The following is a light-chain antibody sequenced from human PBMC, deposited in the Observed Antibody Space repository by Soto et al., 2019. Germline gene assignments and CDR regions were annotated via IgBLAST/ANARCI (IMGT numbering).Light chain of an antibody. CDR1: QSISSN. CDR3: QQYNYWPPLT. CDR2: GAS. J-gene: IGKJ4*01. V-gene: IGKV3-15*01. Sequence: EIVMTQSPATLSVSPGERATLSCRASQSISSNLAWYQQKPGQAPRLLIYGASTRATGIPVRFSGSGSGTEFTLTISSLQSEDFAVYYCQQYNYWPPLTFGGGTKVEIK.